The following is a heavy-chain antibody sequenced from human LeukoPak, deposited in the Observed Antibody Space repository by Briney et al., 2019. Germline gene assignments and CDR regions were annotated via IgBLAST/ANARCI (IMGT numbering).Heavy chain of an antibody. D-gene: IGHD3-9*01. CDR2: ISGSGGST. V-gene: IGHV3-23*01. CDR1: GGSISTYY. J-gene: IGHJ3*02. CDR3: ARALYYDILTGPDAFDI. Sequence: PSETLSLTCTVSGGSISTYYWSWIRQPPGKGLEWVSAISGSGGSTYYADSVKGRFTISRDNSKNTLYLQMNSLRAEDTAVYYCARALYYDILTGPDAFDIWGQGTMVTVSS.